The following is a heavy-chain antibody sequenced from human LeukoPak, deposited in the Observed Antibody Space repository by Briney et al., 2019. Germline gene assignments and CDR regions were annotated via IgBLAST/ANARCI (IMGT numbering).Heavy chain of an antibody. CDR3: ARDRGSSWYVDY. D-gene: IGHD6-13*01. V-gene: IGHV1-2*02. CDR2: INPSSGGT. Sequence: ASVKVSCKTSGYSFTSYYIHWVRQAPGQGLEWMGWINPSSGGTEYAQKFQGRVTMTGDTSISTAYMELSRLRSDDTAVYYCARDRGSSWYVDYWGQGTLVTVSS. J-gene: IGHJ4*02. CDR1: GYSFTSYY.